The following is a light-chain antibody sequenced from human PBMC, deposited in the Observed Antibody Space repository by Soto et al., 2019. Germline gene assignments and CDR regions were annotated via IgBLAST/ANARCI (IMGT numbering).Light chain of an antibody. CDR3: QHLVAYPMT. V-gene: IGKV1-9*01. Sequence: DIQLTQSPSFLSASVGDRVTITCRASQGLNNYVAWYQQKPGKAPNLLIYAVSILQSGVPSRFSGSGSGTEFTLTISCLQPEDFATYYCQHLVAYPMTFGQGTRLEIK. CDR2: AVS. CDR1: QGLNNY. J-gene: IGKJ5*01.